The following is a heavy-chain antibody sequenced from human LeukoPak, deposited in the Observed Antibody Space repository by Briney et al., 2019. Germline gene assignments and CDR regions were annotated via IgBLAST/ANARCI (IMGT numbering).Heavy chain of an antibody. CDR1: GDSISSGAYS. CDR3: AREFWFANAPGSWLDP. V-gene: IGHV4-30-2*01. CDR2: IFHTGST. D-gene: IGHD3-10*01. J-gene: IGHJ5*02. Sequence: SQTLSLTCVVSGDSISSGAYSWSWIRQPPGKGLEWIGYIFHTGSTFYNPSLKSRVTISVDNSKNQFSLRLSSVTAADTAVYYCAREFWFANAPGSWLDPWGQGTLVTVSS.